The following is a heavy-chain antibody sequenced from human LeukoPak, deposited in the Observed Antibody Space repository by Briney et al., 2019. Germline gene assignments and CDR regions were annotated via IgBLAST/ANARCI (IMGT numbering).Heavy chain of an antibody. CDR1: GFTFSNYA. J-gene: IGHJ4*02. D-gene: IGHD1-7*01. CDR2: ISYDGSSK. CDR3: AKVRVVFNWNYAYYFDY. Sequence: PGRSLRLSCAASGFTFSNYAMHWVRQAPGKGLEGVAIISYDGSSKYYADSVKGRFTISRDNSKNTLYLQMNSLGPEDTAMYYCAKVRVVFNWNYAYYFDYWGQGTLVTVSS. V-gene: IGHV3-30*18.